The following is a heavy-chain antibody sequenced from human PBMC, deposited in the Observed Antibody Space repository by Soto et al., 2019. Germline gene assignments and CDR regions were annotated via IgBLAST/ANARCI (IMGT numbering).Heavy chain of an antibody. V-gene: IGHV3-30-3*01. CDR2: ISYDGSNK. D-gene: IGHD5-12*01. Sequence: AGGSLRLSCAASGFTFSSYAMHWVRQAPGKGLEWVAVISYDGSNKYYADSVKGRFTISRDNSKNTLYLQMNSLRAEDTAVYYCAREGKVGYDSYYYYYGMDVWGQGTTVTVSS. CDR1: GFTFSSYA. CDR3: AREGKVGYDSYYYYYGMDV. J-gene: IGHJ6*02.